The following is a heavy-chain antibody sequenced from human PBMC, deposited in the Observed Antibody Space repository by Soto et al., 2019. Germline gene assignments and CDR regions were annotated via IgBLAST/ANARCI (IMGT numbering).Heavy chain of an antibody. J-gene: IGHJ3*01. D-gene: IGHD1-1*01. CDR3: ATWHEREHAYDV. CDR1: GLTISGKKY. Sequence: LRLSCAAFGLTISGKKYVAWVRQAPGKGLEWVSGLYDVGGSFYADSVRGRFTTSSDSSKTTVYLQMNDLRPDDTAVYYCATWHEREHAYDVWGQGTTVTVSS. CDR2: LYDVGGS. V-gene: IGHV3-53*01.